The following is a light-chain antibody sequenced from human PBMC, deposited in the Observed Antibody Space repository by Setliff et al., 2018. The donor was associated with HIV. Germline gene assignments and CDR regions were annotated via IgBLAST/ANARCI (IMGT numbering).Light chain of an antibody. CDR2: AAS. CDR3: QQYNSYPLT. J-gene: IGKJ4*01. Sequence: DIQMTQSPSSLSASVGDRVTITCRASQGISSYLAWFQQKPGKVPKSLIYAASSLRSGVPSRFSASGSGTDFTLTISSLQPEDFATYYCQQYNSYPLTFGGGTKVDIK. V-gene: IGKV1-16*01. CDR1: QGISSY.